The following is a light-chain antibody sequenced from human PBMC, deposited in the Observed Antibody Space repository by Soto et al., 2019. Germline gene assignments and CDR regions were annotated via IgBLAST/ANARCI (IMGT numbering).Light chain of an antibody. Sequence: QSVLTQPPSASGTPGQRVTISCSGRSSDIGSNNVNWYQHLPGTAPKLLIYSNNQRPSGVPERFSGSKSGTSASLAISGLQSEDKAAYYCATWDDSLNGPNFVFGTGTKVTVL. CDR1: SSDIGSNN. J-gene: IGLJ1*01. V-gene: IGLV1-44*01. CDR3: ATWDDSLNGPNFV. CDR2: SNN.